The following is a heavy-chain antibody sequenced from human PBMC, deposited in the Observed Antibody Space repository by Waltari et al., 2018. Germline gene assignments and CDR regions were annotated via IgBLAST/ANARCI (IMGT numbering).Heavy chain of an antibody. Sequence: QVQLQQWGAGLLKPSETLSLTCAVYGGSFSGYYWSWIRQPPGKGLEWIGEINHIGSTNYTPALKSRVTISVDTSKNQFSLKLSSVTAADTAVYYCARNTDYYDSSGYYGGDAFDIWGQGTMVTVSS. D-gene: IGHD3-22*01. CDR3: ARNTDYYDSSGYYGGDAFDI. CDR1: GGSFSGYY. V-gene: IGHV4-34*01. J-gene: IGHJ3*02. CDR2: INHIGST.